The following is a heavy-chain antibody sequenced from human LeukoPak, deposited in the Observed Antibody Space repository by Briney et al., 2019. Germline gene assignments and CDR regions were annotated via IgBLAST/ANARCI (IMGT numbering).Heavy chain of an antibody. CDR2: ISSSSSTI. Sequence: GGSLRLSCAASGFTFSSYSMTWVRQAPGKGLEWVSYISSSSSTIYYTDSVKGRFTISRDNAKNSLYLQMNSLRDEDTAVYYCARDRITMVRGVIYQYYFDYWGQGTLVTVSS. V-gene: IGHV3-48*02. D-gene: IGHD3-10*01. CDR1: GFTFSSYS. CDR3: ARDRITMVRGVIYQYYFDY. J-gene: IGHJ4*02.